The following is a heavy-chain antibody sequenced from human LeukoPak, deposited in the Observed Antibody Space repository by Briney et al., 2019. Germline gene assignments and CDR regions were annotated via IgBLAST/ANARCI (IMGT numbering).Heavy chain of an antibody. J-gene: IGHJ4*02. CDR2: IYPRDGST. CDR1: GYSFTSNY. CDR3: ARDQEGFDY. Sequence: ASVKVSCKASGYSFTSNYIHWVRQAPGQGLEWMGMIYPRDGSTSYAQKFQGRVTVTRDTSTSTVHMELSGLRSEDTAVYYCARDQEGFDYWGQGTLVTVSS. V-gene: IGHV1-46*01.